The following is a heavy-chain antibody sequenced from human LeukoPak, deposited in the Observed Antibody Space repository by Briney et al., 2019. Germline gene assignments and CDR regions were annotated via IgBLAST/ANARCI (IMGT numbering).Heavy chain of an antibody. J-gene: IGHJ4*02. CDR2: IYPRDGST. CDR1: GYSFTSNY. CDR3: ARDQEGFDY. Sequence: ASVKVSCKASGYSFTSNYIHWVRQAPGQGLEWMGMIYPRDGSTSYAQKFQGRVTVTRDTSTSTVHMELSGLRSEDTAVYYCARDQEGFDYWGQGTLVTVSS. V-gene: IGHV1-46*01.